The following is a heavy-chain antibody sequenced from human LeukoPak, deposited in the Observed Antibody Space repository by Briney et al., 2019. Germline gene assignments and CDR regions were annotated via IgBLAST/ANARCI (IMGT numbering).Heavy chain of an antibody. CDR3: VRVESGSCARYGMDV. J-gene: IGHJ6*02. Sequence: ASVKVSCKASGGTFSSYDINWVRQATGQGLEWMGWMNPHSGSTGYAQKFQGRVTMTRNTSIRTAYMELSSLRSEDTAVYYCVRVESGSCARYGMDVWGQGTTVTVSS. V-gene: IGHV1-8*02. CDR1: GGTFSSYD. D-gene: IGHD1-26*01. CDR2: MNPHSGST.